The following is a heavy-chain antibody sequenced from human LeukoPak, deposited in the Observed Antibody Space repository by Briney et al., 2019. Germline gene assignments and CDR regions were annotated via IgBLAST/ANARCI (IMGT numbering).Heavy chain of an antibody. D-gene: IGHD1-26*01. CDR3: AKDSIVGGRGIDF. V-gene: IGHV3-30*02. CDR2: VRYDGSDT. CDR1: GFTFSSYG. J-gene: IGHJ4*02. Sequence: GGSLRLSCAASGFTFSSYGMHWVRQAPGKGLEWVAFVRYDGSDTYYADSVKGRFTISRDNSKNTLYLQMNSLRAEDTAVYYCAKDSIVGGRGIDFWGQGTLVTVSS.